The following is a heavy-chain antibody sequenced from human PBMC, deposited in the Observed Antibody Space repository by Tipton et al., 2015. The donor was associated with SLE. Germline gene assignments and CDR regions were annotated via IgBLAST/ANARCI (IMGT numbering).Heavy chain of an antibody. CDR3: ARDRYCGAGSCFDWYFDL. Sequence: LRLSCTVSGGSISGYYWSWVRQPPGQGLEWIGYIHYRGSTNYNPSLKSRVTTSLDTSENQFSLKLSSVTAADTAVYYCARDRYCGAGSCFDWYFDLWGRGTLVTVSS. CDR2: IHYRGST. CDR1: GGSISGYY. J-gene: IGHJ2*01. V-gene: IGHV4-59*01. D-gene: IGHD2-15*01.